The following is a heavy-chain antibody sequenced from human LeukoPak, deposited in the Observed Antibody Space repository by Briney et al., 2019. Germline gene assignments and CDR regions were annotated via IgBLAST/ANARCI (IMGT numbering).Heavy chain of an antibody. Sequence: SETLSLTCTVSGGSISSYYWSWIRQPAGKGLEWIGRIYTGGSTNYNPSLKSRVTMSVDTSKNQFSLKLSSVTAADTAVYYCARDNPSWAYFDYWGQGTLVTVSS. V-gene: IGHV4-4*07. CDR2: IYTGGST. CDR1: GGSISSYY. J-gene: IGHJ4*02. CDR3: ARDNPSWAYFDY. D-gene: IGHD6-6*01.